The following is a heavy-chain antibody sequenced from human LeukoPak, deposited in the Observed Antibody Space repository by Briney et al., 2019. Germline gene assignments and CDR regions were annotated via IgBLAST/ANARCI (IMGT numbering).Heavy chain of an antibody. CDR1: GFTFSAYN. CDR3: ARVWDSSGYFAFDI. J-gene: IGHJ3*02. V-gene: IGHV3-21*01. CDR2: IHITSDWV. Sequence: GGSLRLSCAASGFTFSAYNMNWVRQAPGKGLEWVSSIHITSDWVYYADSVKGRFTISRDNAKNSLYLQMNSLRAEDTAVYYCARVWDSSGYFAFDIWGQGTMVTVSS. D-gene: IGHD3-22*01.